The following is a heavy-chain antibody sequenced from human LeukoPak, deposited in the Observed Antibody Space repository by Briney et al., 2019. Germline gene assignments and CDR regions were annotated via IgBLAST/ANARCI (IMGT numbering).Heavy chain of an antibody. V-gene: IGHV1-18*01. CDR3: ARDQGTYTVMVDY. CDR1: GYTFTRYG. Sequence: ASVKVSCKTSGYTFTRYGISGARQAPGQGLEGMGWINANNGVTNYARKLQGRVNMTTDTSTTTAYMELRSLRSGDTAVYYCARDQGTYTVMVDYWGQGTLVTVSS. J-gene: IGHJ4*02. CDR2: INANNGVT. D-gene: IGHD5-18*01.